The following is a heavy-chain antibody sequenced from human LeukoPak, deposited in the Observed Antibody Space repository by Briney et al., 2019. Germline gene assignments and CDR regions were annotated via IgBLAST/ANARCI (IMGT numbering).Heavy chain of an antibody. Sequence: SVTVSCKASGGTFSSYAISWVRQAPGQGLEWMGGIIPIFGTANYAQKFQGRVTITTDESTSTAYMELSSLRSEDTAVYYCARDFGILYRNAVLDYYYYMDVWGKGTTVTVSS. CDR3: ARDFGILYRNAVLDYYYYMDV. D-gene: IGHD2-8*01. V-gene: IGHV1-69*05. CDR1: GGTFSSYA. J-gene: IGHJ6*03. CDR2: IIPIFGTA.